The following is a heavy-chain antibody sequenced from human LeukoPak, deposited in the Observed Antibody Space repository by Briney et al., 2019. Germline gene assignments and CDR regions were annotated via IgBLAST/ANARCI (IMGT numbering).Heavy chain of an antibody. Sequence: GASVKVSCKTSGYTFTDYNLHWVRQAPGQRLEWRGIIKPSGGDTSYAQTLQGRVFMTRDTSTSTVYMELSSLKSADTAVYYFARVRDGYNDAYDIWGQGTMVTVSS. CDR1: GYTFTDYN. V-gene: IGHV1-46*04. CDR2: IKPSGGDT. CDR3: ARVRDGYNDAYDI. J-gene: IGHJ3*02. D-gene: IGHD5-24*01.